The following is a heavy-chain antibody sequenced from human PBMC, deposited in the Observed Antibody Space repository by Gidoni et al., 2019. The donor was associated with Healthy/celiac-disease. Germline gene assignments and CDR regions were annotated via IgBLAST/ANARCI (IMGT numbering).Heavy chain of an antibody. CDR1: GGSFSGYY. D-gene: IGHD6-6*01. CDR2: INHSGST. CDR3: ARGTLGFREAARTNTHFDY. V-gene: IGHV4-34*01. Sequence: QVQLQQWGAGLLKPSETLSLTCAVYGGSFSGYYWSWIRQPPGKGLEWIGEINHSGSTNYNPSLKSRVTISVDTSKNQFSLKLSSVTAADTAVYYCARGTLGFREAARTNTHFDYWGQGTLVTVSS. J-gene: IGHJ4*02.